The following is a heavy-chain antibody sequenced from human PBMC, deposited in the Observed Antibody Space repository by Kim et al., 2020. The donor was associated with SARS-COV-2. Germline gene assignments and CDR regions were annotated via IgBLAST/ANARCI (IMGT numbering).Heavy chain of an antibody. V-gene: IGHV3-74*01. CDR1: GFTFSSYW. CDR2: INSDGSST. D-gene: IGHD1-1*01. CDR3: ASLPGTLGDY. Sequence: GGSLRLSCAASGFTFSSYWMHWVRQPPGKGLVWVSLINSDGSSTSYADSVKGRFTISRDNAKNTLYLQMNSLRAEDTAVYYCASLPGTLGDYWGQGTLVT. J-gene: IGHJ4*02.